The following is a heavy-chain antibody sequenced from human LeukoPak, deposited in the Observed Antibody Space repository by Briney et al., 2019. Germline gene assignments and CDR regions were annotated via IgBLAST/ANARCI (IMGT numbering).Heavy chain of an antibody. J-gene: IGHJ1*01. CDR1: GFTFSDYY. CDR3: ATYSSLNRREFQY. CDR2: ISNVGSTI. Sequence: PGGSLRLSCAASGFTFSDYYMSWIRQAPGKGLEWVSYISNVGSTIYYADSVKGRFTISRDNAKNSLYLQMNSLRAEDTAVYYCATYSSLNRREFQYWGQGTLLTVSS. D-gene: IGHD3-22*01. V-gene: IGHV3-11*04.